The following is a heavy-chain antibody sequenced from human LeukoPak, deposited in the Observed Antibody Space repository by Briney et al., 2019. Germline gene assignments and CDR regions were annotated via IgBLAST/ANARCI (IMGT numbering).Heavy chain of an antibody. CDR1: GDSITSYY. CDR3: ARAWDYYYYMDV. D-gene: IGHD7-27*01. Sequence: SETLSLTCTVSGDSITSYYWSWIRQPPGKGLEWIGHMFYSGSTSYNLSLKSRVTISVDTSKNQFSLQLSSVTAADTAVYYCARAWDYYYYMDVWGKGTTVTVCS. V-gene: IGHV4-59*01. J-gene: IGHJ6*03. CDR2: MFYSGST.